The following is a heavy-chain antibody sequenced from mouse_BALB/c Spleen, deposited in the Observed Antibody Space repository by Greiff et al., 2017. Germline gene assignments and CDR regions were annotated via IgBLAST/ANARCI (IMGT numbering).Heavy chain of an antibody. D-gene: IGHD2-3*01. J-gene: IGHJ3*01. V-gene: IGHV2-9-2*01. CDR1: GFSLTSYD. CDR2: IWTGGGT. Sequence: QVQLQQSGPGLVAPSQSLSITCTVSGFSLTSYDISWIRQPPGKGLEWLGVIWTGGGTNYNSAFMSRLSISKDNSKSQVFLKMNSLQTDDTAIYYCVRADGYWFAYWGQGTLVTVSA. CDR3: VRADGYWFAY.